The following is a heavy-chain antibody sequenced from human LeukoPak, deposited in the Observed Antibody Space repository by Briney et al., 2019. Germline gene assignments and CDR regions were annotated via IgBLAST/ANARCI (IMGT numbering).Heavy chain of an antibody. CDR1: GGSISSHY. J-gene: IGHJ5*02. CDR3: ARASSTYSSPRRVGFDP. Sequence: SETLSLTCTVSGGSISSHYWSWIRQPPGKGLEWIGYIYYSGSTNYNPSLKSRVTISVDTSKNQFSLKLSSATAADTAVYYCARASSTYSSPRRVGFDPWGQGTLVTVSS. D-gene: IGHD6-13*01. V-gene: IGHV4-59*11. CDR2: IYYSGST.